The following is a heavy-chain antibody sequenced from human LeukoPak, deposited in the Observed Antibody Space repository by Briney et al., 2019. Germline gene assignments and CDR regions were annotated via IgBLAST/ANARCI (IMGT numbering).Heavy chain of an antibody. J-gene: IGHJ5*02. Sequence: SETLSLTCTVPGGSITSYCWSWVRQPPGKGLEWIGYIYTSGSTDYNPSLRSRVTMSVDTSKNQLSLELRFLAAADTAVYYCATSYDAKTAPYDLWGQGTLVTVSS. CDR1: GGSITSYC. D-gene: IGHD3-3*01. V-gene: IGHV4-4*09. CDR2: IYTSGST. CDR3: ATSYDAKTAPYDL.